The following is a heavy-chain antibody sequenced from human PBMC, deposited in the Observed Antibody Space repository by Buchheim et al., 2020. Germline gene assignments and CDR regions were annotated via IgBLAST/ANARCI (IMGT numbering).Heavy chain of an antibody. CDR1: GFTVSSNY. Sequence: EVQLVVTGGGLIQPGGSLRLSCAASGFTVSSNYMSWVRQAPGKGLEWVSVIYSDGTTYYTDSVRGRFTISRDNSKNTLYLQMNSLRVEDTAVYYWARELSSPPNYYMDVLGKATTVTVFS. CDR3: ARELSSPPNYYMDV. CDR2: IYSDGTT. D-gene: IGHD6-13*01. V-gene: IGHV3-53*02. J-gene: IGHJ6*03.